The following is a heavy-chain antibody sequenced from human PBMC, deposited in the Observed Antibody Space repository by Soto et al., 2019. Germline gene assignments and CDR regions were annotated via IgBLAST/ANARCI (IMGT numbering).Heavy chain of an antibody. J-gene: IGHJ3*02. CDR3: TKEKSVINSGYDAFDI. CDR1: EFTVSSYE. V-gene: IGHV3-48*03. CDR2: ISISGGTI. D-gene: IGHD5-12*01. Sequence: GGSLRLSCAASEFTVSSYEMDWVRQAPGKGLEWVAYISISGGTIYYGDSVEGRFTISRDNADNSLYLQMNSLRAEDTAVYYCTKEKSVINSGYDAFDIWGRGTGVTVS.